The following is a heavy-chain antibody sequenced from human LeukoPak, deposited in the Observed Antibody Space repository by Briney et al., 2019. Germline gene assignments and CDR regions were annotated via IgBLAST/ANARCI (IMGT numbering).Heavy chain of an antibody. CDR1: GFTLSSYG. D-gene: IGHD2-8*02. J-gene: IGHJ6*03. V-gene: IGHV3-30*02. CDR3: AMDPGARVRGLFIDV. Sequence: GGSLRLSCAASGFTLSSYGRHWVRQATGKGLEWVSFIEHDGSNKYYADSVKGRFTISRDNSKNTLYLQMNSLRAEDTAVFYCAMDPGARVRGLFIDVWRGGTTVTVSS. CDR2: IEHDGSNK.